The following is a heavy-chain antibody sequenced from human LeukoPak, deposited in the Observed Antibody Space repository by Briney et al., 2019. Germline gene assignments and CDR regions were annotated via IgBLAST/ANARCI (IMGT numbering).Heavy chain of an antibody. V-gene: IGHV4-30-4*01. CDR1: GGSISSGDYY. J-gene: IGHJ4*02. D-gene: IGHD3-22*01. Sequence: PSETLSLTCTVSGGSISSGDYYSSWVRQPPGNGQKWLGYIYYSGSPYYNPSLKTRVTISVDTPKNQFSLKLSCVAAADTAVYFCASYDVSCFGYWGQGSLVTVSS. CDR2: IYYSGSP. CDR3: ASYDVSCFGY.